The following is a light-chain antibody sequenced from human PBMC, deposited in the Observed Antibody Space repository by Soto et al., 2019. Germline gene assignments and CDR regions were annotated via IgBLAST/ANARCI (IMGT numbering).Light chain of an antibody. V-gene: IGKV3-15*01. CDR1: QSVSSN. CDR3: QKRSNWPPIT. Sequence: EIVMTQSPATLSVSPGERATLSCRASQSVSSNLAWYQQKPGQAPRLLIYGASNRATGIPDRFSGSGSGTEFTLTISRLQSEDFAVYYCQKRSNWPPITFGQGTRLEI. CDR2: GAS. J-gene: IGKJ5*01.